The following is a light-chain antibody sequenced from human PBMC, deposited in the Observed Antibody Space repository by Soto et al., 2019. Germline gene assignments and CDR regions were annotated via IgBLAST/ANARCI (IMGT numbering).Light chain of an antibody. CDR3: QQYDTSPPLT. V-gene: IGKV3-20*01. Sequence: EIVLTQSPGTLSLSPGDRATLSCRASQSVSTNYLAWYQQKPGQAPRLLLYGASSRAIGIPDRFSGSGSGTDFTLTISRLEPEDFAVYYCQQYDTSPPLTFCGGTKVEIK. CDR2: GAS. J-gene: IGKJ4*01. CDR1: QSVSTNY.